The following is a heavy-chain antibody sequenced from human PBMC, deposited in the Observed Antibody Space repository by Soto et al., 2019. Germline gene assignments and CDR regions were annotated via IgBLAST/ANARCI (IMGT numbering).Heavy chain of an antibody. CDR3: ASVSSPSYYFDY. CDR2: IYYSGST. V-gene: IGHV4-59*01. D-gene: IGHD6-13*01. Sequence: SETLSLTCTLSGGSLSSYYLSWIRQPPGKGLEWIGYIYYSGSTKYNPSLKSRVTISVDTSKNQFSLKLSSVTAADTAVYYCASVSSPSYYFDYWGQGTLVTVSS. J-gene: IGHJ4*02. CDR1: GGSLSSYY.